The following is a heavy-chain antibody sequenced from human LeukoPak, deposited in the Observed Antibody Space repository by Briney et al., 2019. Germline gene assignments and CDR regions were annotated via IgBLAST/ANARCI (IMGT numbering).Heavy chain of an antibody. D-gene: IGHD3-3*01. CDR2: ISAYNGNT. J-gene: IGHJ6*02. V-gene: IGHV1-18*01. CDR1: GGTFSSYA. CDR3: ARDIRSITIFGVVNQHYGMDV. Sequence: ASVKVSCKASGGTFSSYAISWVRQAPGQGLEWMGWISAYNGNTNYAQKLQGRVTMTTDTSTSTAYMELRSLRSDDTAVYYCARDIRSITIFGVVNQHYGMDVWGQGTTVTVSS.